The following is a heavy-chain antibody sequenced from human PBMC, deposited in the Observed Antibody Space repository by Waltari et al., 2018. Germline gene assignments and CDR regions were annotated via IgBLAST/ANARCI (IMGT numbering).Heavy chain of an antibody. CDR2: IYSGITT. Sequence: EVNLVESGGGLVKPGGSLRLSCAASGFLVEATYMTWVRQAPGKGLAWVSVIYSGITTYYADSAKDRFIISRDNSKNTLFLQMNSLRAEDTAVYYCARGHCTGGSCHSGDNFDLWGQGTLVTVSS. CDR1: GFLVEATY. V-gene: IGHV3-53*03. D-gene: IGHD2-15*01. CDR3: ARGHCTGGSCHSGDNFDL. J-gene: IGHJ4*02.